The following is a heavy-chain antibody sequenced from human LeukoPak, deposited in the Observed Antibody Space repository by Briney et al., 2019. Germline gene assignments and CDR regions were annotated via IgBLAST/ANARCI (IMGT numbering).Heavy chain of an antibody. D-gene: IGHD6-13*01. CDR2: ISSSSSYI. Sequence: VGSLRLSCAASGFTFSSYSMNWVRQAPGQGLEWVSSISSSSSYIYYADSVKGRFTISRDNAENSLYLQMNSLRAEDTAVYYCARDRWGSSSWYPPYYGMDVWGQGTTVTVSS. J-gene: IGHJ6*02. CDR1: GFTFSSYS. CDR3: ARDRWGSSSWYPPYYGMDV. V-gene: IGHV3-21*01.